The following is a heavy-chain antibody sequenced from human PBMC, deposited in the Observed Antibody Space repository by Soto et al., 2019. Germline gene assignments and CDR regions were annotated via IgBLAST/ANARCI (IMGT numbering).Heavy chain of an antibody. CDR2: ISYDGNDE. V-gene: IGHV3-30-3*01. Sequence: LRLSGVASGFTFSDFPLHWVRRAPGKGLEWVAVISYDGNDESYSDSVKGRFTISRDNSKTTVYLQMNSLRADDMAVYHCARDMRHDYASGRLDYLGQGTLVTVSS. CDR1: GFTFSDFP. J-gene: IGHJ4*02. D-gene: IGHD3-10*01. CDR3: ARDMRHDYASGRLDY.